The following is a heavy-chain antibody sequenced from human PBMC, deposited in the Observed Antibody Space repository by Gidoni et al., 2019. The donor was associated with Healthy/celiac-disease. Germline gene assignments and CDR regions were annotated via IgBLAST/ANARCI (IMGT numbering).Heavy chain of an antibody. Sequence: EVQLLESGGGLVQPGGSLRLSCAAAGFTFSSYAMSWVRQAPGKGLELVSAISCIGGSTYYADSVKGRFTISRDNSKNTLYLQMNSLRAEDTAVYYCAKRSGSYFDYWGQGTLVTVSS. CDR2: ISCIGGST. V-gene: IGHV3-23*01. CDR1: GFTFSSYA. CDR3: AKRSGSYFDY. D-gene: IGHD1-26*01. J-gene: IGHJ4*02.